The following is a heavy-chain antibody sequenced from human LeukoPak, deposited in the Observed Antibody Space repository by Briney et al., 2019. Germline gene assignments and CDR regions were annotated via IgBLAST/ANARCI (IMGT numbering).Heavy chain of an antibody. CDR3: VSGYSSGWIFDY. J-gene: IGHJ4*02. CDR2: LYRSGNT. Sequence: SETLSLTCAVSNYSIRNGYYWGWIRQPPGKGLEWIGCLYRSGNTYYSPSLKGRVTISVDTSKNQFSLKLSSVTAADTAVYYCVSGYSSGWIFDYWGQGTLVTVSS. D-gene: IGHD6-19*01. CDR1: NYSIRNGYY. V-gene: IGHV4-38-2*01.